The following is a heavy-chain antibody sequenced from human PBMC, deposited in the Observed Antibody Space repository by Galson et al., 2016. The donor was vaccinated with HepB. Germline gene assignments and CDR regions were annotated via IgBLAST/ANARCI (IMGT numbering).Heavy chain of an antibody. V-gene: IGHV4-39*07. Sequence: IASSRYYWGWIRQPPGKGLEWVGSISNSGNTYYNVSLKSRVTVSVDTSKSQFSLKLSSVTAADTAVYYCASSPGGYGQVDCWGQGTLVTVSS. J-gene: IGHJ4*02. D-gene: IGHD5-12*01. CDR3: ASSPGGYGQVDC. CDR2: ISNSGNT. CDR1: IASSRYY.